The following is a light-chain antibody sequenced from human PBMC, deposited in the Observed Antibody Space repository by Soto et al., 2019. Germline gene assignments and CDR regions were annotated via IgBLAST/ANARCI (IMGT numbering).Light chain of an antibody. CDR1: SSDVGTYNL. V-gene: IGLV2-23*02. CDR2: EVT. J-gene: IGLJ1*01. CDR3: CSYAGSSSSI. Sequence: QSVLTQPASLSGSPGQSITISCSGTSSDVGTYNLVSWYQQYPGKAPRLMIYEVTKRPSGVSNRFSGSKSGNTASLTISGLQPEDETDYYCCSYAGSSSSIFGTGTK.